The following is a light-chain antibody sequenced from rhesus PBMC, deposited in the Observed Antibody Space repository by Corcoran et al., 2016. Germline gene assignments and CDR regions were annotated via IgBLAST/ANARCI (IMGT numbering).Light chain of an antibody. CDR3: MQALEFPLT. Sequence: DIVMIQTPLSLPVTLGEPASISCRSSQSLAYSDGKTYLYWYLQKPGQSPQLLMYLVSKRASGVPDKFSGSGSDTDVTLKLSSVEAEDVGVYYCMQALEFPLTFGGGTKVEIK. V-gene: IGKV2-82*02. CDR2: LVS. CDR1: QSLAYSDGKTY. J-gene: IGKJ4*01.